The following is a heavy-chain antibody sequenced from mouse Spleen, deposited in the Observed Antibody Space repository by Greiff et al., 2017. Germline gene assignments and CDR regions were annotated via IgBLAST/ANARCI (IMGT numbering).Heavy chain of an antibody. D-gene: IGHD1-1*01. J-gene: IGHJ2*01. CDR1: GFTFSDFY. CDR2: SRNKANDYTT. CDR3: ARDARYDGSFDY. Sequence: EVKLMESGGGLVQSGRSLRLSCATSGFTFSDFYMEWVRQAPGKGLEWIAASRNKANDYTTEYSASVNGRFIVSRDTSQSILYLQMNARRAEDTAMYYCARDARYDGSFDYWGQGTTLTVSS. V-gene: IGHV7-1*01.